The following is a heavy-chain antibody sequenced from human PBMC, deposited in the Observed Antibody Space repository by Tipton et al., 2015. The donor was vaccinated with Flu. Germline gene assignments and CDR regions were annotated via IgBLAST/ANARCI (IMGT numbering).Heavy chain of an antibody. D-gene: IGHD4-17*01. V-gene: IGHV4-39*07. CDR1: GGSISSSSYY. Sequence: TLSLTCTVSGGSISSSSYYWGWIRQPPGKGLEWIGSIYYSGSTYYNPSLKSRVTISVDTSKNQFSLKLSSVTAADTAVYYCARHYGDSPFDYWGQGTLVTVSS. CDR2: IYYSGST. CDR3: ARHYGDSPFDY. J-gene: IGHJ4*02.